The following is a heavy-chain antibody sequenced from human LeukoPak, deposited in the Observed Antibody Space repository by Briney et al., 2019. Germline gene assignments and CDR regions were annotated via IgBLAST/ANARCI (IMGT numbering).Heavy chain of an antibody. CDR3: ARQAIDRRGATVIDY. J-gene: IGHJ4*02. CDR1: GGSISSYY. V-gene: IGHV4-59*08. Sequence: PSETLSLTCTVSGGSISSYYWSWIRQPPGKGLEWIGYIYYSGSTNYNPSLKSRVTTSVDTSKNQFSLKLSSVTAADTAVYYCARQAIDRRGATVIDYWGQGTLVTVSS. CDR2: IYYSGST. D-gene: IGHD5-12*01.